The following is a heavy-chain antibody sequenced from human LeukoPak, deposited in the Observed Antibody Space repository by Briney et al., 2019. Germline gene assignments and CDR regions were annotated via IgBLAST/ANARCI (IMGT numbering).Heavy chain of an antibody. D-gene: IGHD3-9*01. CDR1: VGSFSDYY. V-gene: IGHV4-34*01. Sequence: RPSETLSLTCALYVGSFSDYYWGWIRQSPGKGLEWIAGINDSVSTNYNPSLKSRVTMSVDTSKNQFSLKLISVTAADTAVYYCARHGVPRYYAMDIWGKGTTVTVSS. J-gene: IGHJ6*04. CDR3: ARHGVPRYYAMDI. CDR2: INDSVST.